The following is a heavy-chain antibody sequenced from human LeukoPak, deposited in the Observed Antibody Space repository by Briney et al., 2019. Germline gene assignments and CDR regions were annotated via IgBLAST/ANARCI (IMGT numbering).Heavy chain of an antibody. CDR2: ISAYNGNT. V-gene: IGHV1-18*01. D-gene: IGHD1-26*01. J-gene: IGHJ4*02. Sequence: ASVKVSCKASGYALTSYSINWVRQAPGQGLEWMGWISAYNGNTQYAQKLQGRVTMTTDTSTSTAYMELRSLRSDDTAVYYCARGLGGSGSYFLTFDYWGQGTLVTVSS. CDR3: ARGLGGSGSYFLTFDY. CDR1: GYALTSYS.